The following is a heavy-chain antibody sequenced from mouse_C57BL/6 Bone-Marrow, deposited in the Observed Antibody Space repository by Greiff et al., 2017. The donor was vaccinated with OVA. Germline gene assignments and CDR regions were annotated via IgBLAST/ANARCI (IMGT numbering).Heavy chain of an antibody. Sequence: QVQLQQSGAELVRPGTSVKVSCKASGYAFTNYLIEWVKQRPGQGLEWIGVINPGSGGTNYNEKFKGKATLTADKSSSTAYMQHSRLTSEDSAVYCCARDYGSPYYFDYWGQGTTLTVSS. CDR2: INPGSGGT. V-gene: IGHV1-54*01. J-gene: IGHJ2*01. CDR1: GYAFTNYL. CDR3: ARDYGSPYYFDY. D-gene: IGHD1-1*01.